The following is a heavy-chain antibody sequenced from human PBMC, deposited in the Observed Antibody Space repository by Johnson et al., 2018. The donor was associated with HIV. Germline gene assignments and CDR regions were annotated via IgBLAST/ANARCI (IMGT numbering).Heavy chain of an antibody. CDR1: GFTFSSYA. J-gene: IGHJ3*01. Sequence: VQLVESGGGLVKPGGSLRLSCAASGFTFSSYAMSWVRQAPGKGLEWVSGISVSGGSTYYADSVKGRFTISRDNSKNTLYLQMDSLSAEDTAVYYCAKDQVLPYWGQGTMVTVSS. V-gene: IGHV3-23*04. CDR2: ISVSGGST. D-gene: IGHD2/OR15-2a*01. CDR3: AKDQVLPY.